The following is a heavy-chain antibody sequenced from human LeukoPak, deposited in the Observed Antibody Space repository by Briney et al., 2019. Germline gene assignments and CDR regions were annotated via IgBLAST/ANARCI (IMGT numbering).Heavy chain of an antibody. CDR1: GFTFSTYW. J-gene: IGHJ4*02. D-gene: IGHD6-13*01. Sequence: GGSLRLSCAASGFTFSTYWMSWVRQAPGKGLEWVANIKQDGSEKYNVDSVKGRFTISRDNAKNSLYLQMNSLRAEDTAMYYCARDSAGNDYWGQGTLVTVSS. V-gene: IGHV3-7*01. CDR3: ARDSAGNDY. CDR2: IKQDGSEK.